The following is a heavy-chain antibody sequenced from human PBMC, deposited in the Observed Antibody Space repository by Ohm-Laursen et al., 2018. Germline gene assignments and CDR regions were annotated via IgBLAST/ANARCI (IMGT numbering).Heavy chain of an antibody. CDR1: GFTFSNSA. J-gene: IGHJ6*02. V-gene: IGHV3-30*18. D-gene: IGHD2-8*02. CDR2: IYYDGSNK. Sequence: SSLRLSCAASGFTFSNSAMHWVRQAPGKGLEWVAVIYYDGSNKYYADSVKGRFTISRDNSRKTLYLQMNSLRVEDTAVYYCAKDLARTDFYYAMDVWGQGTTVTVSS. CDR3: AKDLARTDFYYAMDV.